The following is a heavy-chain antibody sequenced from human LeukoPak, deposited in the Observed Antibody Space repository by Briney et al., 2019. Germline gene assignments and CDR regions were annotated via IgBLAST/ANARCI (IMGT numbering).Heavy chain of an antibody. J-gene: IGHJ3*02. Sequence: KPSETLSLTCAVYGGSFSGYYWSWIRQPPGKGLEWIGEINHSGSTNYNPSLKSRVTISVDTSKNQFSLKLNSVTAADTAVYYCARGPMVRGVITLYDAFDIWGQGTMVTVSS. V-gene: IGHV4-34*01. D-gene: IGHD3-10*01. CDR1: GGSFSGYY. CDR3: ARGPMVRGVITLYDAFDI. CDR2: INHSGST.